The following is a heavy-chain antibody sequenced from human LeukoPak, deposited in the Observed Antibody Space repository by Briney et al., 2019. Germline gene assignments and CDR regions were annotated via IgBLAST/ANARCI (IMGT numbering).Heavy chain of an antibody. CDR1: GGSISSSGSY. J-gene: IGHJ4*02. CDR3: ARAYYDSSGSDPPDY. D-gene: IGHD3-22*01. CDR2: IYSSGNA. Sequence: PSETLSLTCTVSGGSISSSGSYWGWIRQPPGKGLEWIGNIYSSGNAYYNPSLKSRVAISLDTSKNQFSLKLTSVTAADTAVYYCARAYYDSSGSDPPDYWGQGTLVTVSS. V-gene: IGHV4-39*07.